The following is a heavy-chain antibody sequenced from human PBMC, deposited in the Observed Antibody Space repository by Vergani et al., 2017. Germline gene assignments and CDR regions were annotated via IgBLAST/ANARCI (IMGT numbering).Heavy chain of an antibody. CDR2: IIPILGIA. CDR3: ARGINYYDSSGYYFGSPGEGRNWFDP. V-gene: IGHV1-69*02. J-gene: IGHJ5*02. Sequence: QVQLVQSGAEVKKPGSSVKVSCKASGGTFSSYTISWVRQAPGQGLEWMGRIIPILGIANYAQKFQGRVTITADKSTSTAYMELSSLRSEEPAVYYCARGINYYDSSGYYFGSPGEGRNWFDPWGQGTLVTVSS. D-gene: IGHD3-22*01. CDR1: GGTFSSYT.